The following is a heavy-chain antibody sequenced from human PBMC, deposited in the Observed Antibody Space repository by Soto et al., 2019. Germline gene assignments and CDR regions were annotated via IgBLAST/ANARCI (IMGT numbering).Heavy chain of an antibody. CDR2: INSDGSST. D-gene: IGHD6-13*01. J-gene: IGHJ5*02. V-gene: IGHV3-74*01. CDR3: ARDPEQQLWHHPWFDP. Sequence: LSLTCAASGFTFSSYWMHWVRQAPGKGLVWVSRINSDGSSTSYADSVKGRFTISRDNAKNTLYLQMNSLRAEDTAVYYCARDPEQQLWHHPWFDPWGQGTLVTVSS. CDR1: GFTFSSYW.